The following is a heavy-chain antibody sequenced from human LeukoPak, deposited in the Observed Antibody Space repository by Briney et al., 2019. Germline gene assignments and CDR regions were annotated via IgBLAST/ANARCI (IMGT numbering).Heavy chain of an antibody. CDR3: ARHVGNSGSGSYLTYFDY. Sequence: PSETLSLTRTVSGGSISSYYWSWIRQPPGKGLEWIGHIYYSGSTHYSPSLKSRVTISVDTSKNQFSLKLSSVTAADTAVYYCARHVGNSGSGSYLTYFDYWGQGTLVTVSS. D-gene: IGHD3-10*01. CDR2: IYYSGST. V-gene: IGHV4-59*08. J-gene: IGHJ4*02. CDR1: GGSISSYY.